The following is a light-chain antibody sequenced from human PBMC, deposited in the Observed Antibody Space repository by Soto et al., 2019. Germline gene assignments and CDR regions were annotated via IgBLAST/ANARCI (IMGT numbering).Light chain of an antibody. CDR3: MIWYASSWV. J-gene: IGLJ3*02. CDR2: YKSDSDK. Sequence: QPVLTQPSSLSASPGASASLTCTLRSGINVGTYRIYWYQQKPGSPPQYLLRYKSDSDKQQGSGVPSRFSGSKDASANVGILLISGLQSEDEADYYCMIWYASSWVFGGGIKLTVL. V-gene: IGLV5-45*03. CDR1: SGINVGTYR.